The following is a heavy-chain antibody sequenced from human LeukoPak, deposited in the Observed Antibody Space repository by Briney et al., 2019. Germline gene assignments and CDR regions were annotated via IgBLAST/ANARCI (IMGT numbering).Heavy chain of an antibody. CDR3: ARDFPYYYDSTTYREGDAFDI. D-gene: IGHD3-22*01. J-gene: IGHJ3*02. CDR1: GFTFSSYE. CDR2: ISSSGSTI. Sequence: AGGSLRLSCAASGFTFSSYEMNWVRQAPGKGLEWVSYISSSGSTIYYADSVKGRFTISRDNAKNSLYLQMNSLRTEDTAVYYCARDFPYYYDSTTYREGDAFDIWGQGTVVTVSS. V-gene: IGHV3-48*03.